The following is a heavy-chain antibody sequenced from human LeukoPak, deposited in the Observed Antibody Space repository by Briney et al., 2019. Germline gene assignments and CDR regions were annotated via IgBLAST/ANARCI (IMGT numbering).Heavy chain of an antibody. J-gene: IGHJ4*02. D-gene: IGHD3/OR15-3a*01. CDR2: IWHDGSIK. V-gene: IGHV3-33*01. CDR1: GLTLSNYG. Sequence: GRSLRLSCAASGLTLSNYGMHWVRQAPGSGLEWVAVIWHDGSIKHYGDSVRGRFTISRDNSENMMYLQMNGLRVEDTAVYYCARAVGPFDYWGQGTLVTVSS. CDR3: ARAVGPFDY.